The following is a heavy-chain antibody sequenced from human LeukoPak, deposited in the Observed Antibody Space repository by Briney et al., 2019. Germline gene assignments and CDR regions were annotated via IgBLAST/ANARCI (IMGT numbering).Heavy chain of an antibody. CDR1: GFTFSDYY. CDR3: ARTHVADDISMPG. D-gene: IGHD3-9*01. J-gene: IGHJ4*02. V-gene: IGHV3-11*04. CDR2: ISSSGSTI. Sequence: GGSLRLSCAASGFTFSDYYMSWIRQAPGKGLEWVSYISSSGSTIYYADSVKGRFTISSDNAKNSLYLLMNSLRAEDQGVYYCARTHVADDISMPGWGQGTLVTVSS.